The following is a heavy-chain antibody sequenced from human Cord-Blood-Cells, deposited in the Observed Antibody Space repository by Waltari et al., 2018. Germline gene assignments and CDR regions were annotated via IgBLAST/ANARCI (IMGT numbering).Heavy chain of an antibody. J-gene: IGHJ5*02. CDR3: ASMLVAGKGYWFDP. V-gene: IGHV4-34*01. CDR1: GGSFSGYY. CDR2: INHSGST. D-gene: IGHD6-19*01. Sequence: QVQLQQWGAGLLKPSETLSLTCAVYGGSFSGYYWSWIRQPPGKGLEWIGEINHSGSTNYNPSLKSRVTISVDTSKNQFSRKLSSVTAADTAVYYCASMLVAGKGYWFDPWGQGTLVTVSS.